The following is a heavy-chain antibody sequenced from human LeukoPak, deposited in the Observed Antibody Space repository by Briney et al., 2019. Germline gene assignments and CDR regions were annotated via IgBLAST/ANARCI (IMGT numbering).Heavy chain of an antibody. CDR1: GDSSRSYY. CDR2: IYYSGST. CDR3: ARGRNLEWFDY. D-gene: IGHD3-3*01. Sequence: SETLSLTCTVSGDSSRSYYWSWIRQPPGKGLEWIGCIYYSGSTNYNPSLKSRVTISVDTSKNQFSLKLNSVTAADTAVYYCARGRNLEWFDYWGQGTLVTVSS. V-gene: IGHV4-59*01. J-gene: IGHJ5*01.